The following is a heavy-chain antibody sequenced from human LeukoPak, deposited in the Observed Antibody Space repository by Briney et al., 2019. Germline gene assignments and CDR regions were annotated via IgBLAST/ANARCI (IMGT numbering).Heavy chain of an antibody. CDR1: GFTFSYYG. CDR2: FGHNGDIT. CDR3: ARKLKSGSYQTHWFDP. J-gene: IGHJ5*02. Sequence: GSLRLSCAASGFTFSYYGLSWVRQAPGKGLEWVSGFGHNGDITYSDSVKGRFTISRDNAKNSLYLQMNSLRAEDTAVYYCARKLKSGSYQTHWFDPWGQGTLVTVSS. V-gene: IGHV3-20*04. D-gene: IGHD1-26*01.